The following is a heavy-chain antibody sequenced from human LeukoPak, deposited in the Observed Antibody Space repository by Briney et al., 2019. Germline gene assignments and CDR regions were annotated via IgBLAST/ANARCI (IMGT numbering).Heavy chain of an antibody. Sequence: SVKVSCKASGGTFSSYAISWVRQAPGQGLEWMGRIIPILGIANYAQKFQGRVTITADKSTSTAYMEPSSLRSEDTAVYYCASQSYSYGYGKKYYFDYWGQGTLVTVSS. V-gene: IGHV1-69*04. CDR3: ASQSYSYGYGKKYYFDY. CDR2: IIPILGIA. J-gene: IGHJ4*02. CDR1: GGTFSSYA. D-gene: IGHD5-18*01.